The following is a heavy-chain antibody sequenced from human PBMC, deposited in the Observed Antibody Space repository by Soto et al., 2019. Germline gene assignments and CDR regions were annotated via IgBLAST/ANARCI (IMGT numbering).Heavy chain of an antibody. V-gene: IGHV1-8*01. CDR1: GYTFTSYD. J-gene: IGHJ4*02. CDR3: ARGLRITIFGVVIIQGYFDY. Sequence: QVQLVQSGAEVKKPGASVKVSCKASGYTFTSYDINWVRQATGQGLEWMGWMNPNSGNTGYAQKFQGRVTMTRNTSISTAYMELSSLRSEDTAVYYCARGLRITIFGVVIIQGYFDYWGQGTLVTVSS. D-gene: IGHD3-3*01. CDR2: MNPNSGNT.